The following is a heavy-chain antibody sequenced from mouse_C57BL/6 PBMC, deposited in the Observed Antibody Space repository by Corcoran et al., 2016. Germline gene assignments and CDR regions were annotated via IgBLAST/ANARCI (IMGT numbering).Heavy chain of an antibody. J-gene: IGHJ1*03. D-gene: IGHD2-4*01. Sequence: EVQLQQSGPELVKPGASVKIPCKASGYTFTDYNMDWVKQSHGKSLEWIGDINPNNGGTIYNQKFKGKATLTVDKSSSTAYMELRSLTSDDTAVYYCARLDYDYGYWYFDVWGTGTTVTVSS. V-gene: IGHV1-18*01. CDR2: INPNNGGT. CDR1: GYTFTDYN. CDR3: ARLDYDYGYWYFDV.